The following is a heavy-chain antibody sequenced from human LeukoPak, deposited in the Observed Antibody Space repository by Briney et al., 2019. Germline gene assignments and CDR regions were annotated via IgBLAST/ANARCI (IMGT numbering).Heavy chain of an antibody. J-gene: IGHJ3*02. CDR1: GFTFTSSA. V-gene: IGHV1-58*02. CDR2: TVVGSGNA. D-gene: IGHD3-22*01. CDR3: AAVSYYDSSGYSYHDAFDI. Sequence: SVKVSCKASGFTFTSSAMQWVRQARGQRLEWIGWTVVGSGNANYAQKFQERVTITRDMSTSTAYMELSSLRSEDTAVYYCAAVSYYDSSGYSYHDAFDIWGQGTMVTVSS.